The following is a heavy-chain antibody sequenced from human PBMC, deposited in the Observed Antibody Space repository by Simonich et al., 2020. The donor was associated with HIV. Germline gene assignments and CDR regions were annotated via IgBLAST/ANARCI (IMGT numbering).Heavy chain of an antibody. Sequence: QVQLQQWGAGLLKPSETLSLTCAVYGGSFSGYYWKCIRQPPGKGLEWIGEINHSRRTNYNPSLKSRVTISVDTSKNQFSLKLSSVTAADTAVYYCARRHPTTVTTPYFDYWGQGTLVTVSS. CDR2: INHSRRT. J-gene: IGHJ4*02. CDR1: GGSFSGYY. V-gene: IGHV4-34*01. CDR3: ARRHPTTVTTPYFDY. D-gene: IGHD4-17*01.